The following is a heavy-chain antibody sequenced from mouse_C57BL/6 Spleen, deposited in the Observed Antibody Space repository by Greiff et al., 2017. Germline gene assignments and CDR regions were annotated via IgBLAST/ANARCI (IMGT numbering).Heavy chain of an antibody. D-gene: IGHD1-1*01. CDR1: GYAFSSSW. V-gene: IGHV1-82*01. CDR3: ATSTTPYYFDY. Sequence: QVQLQQSGPELVKPGASVKISCKASGYAFSSSWMNWVKQRPGKGLEWIGRIYPGDGDTNYNGKFKGKATLTADKSSSTAYMQLSSLTSEDSAVYFCATSTTPYYFDYWGQGTTLTVSS. CDR2: IYPGDGDT. J-gene: IGHJ2*01.